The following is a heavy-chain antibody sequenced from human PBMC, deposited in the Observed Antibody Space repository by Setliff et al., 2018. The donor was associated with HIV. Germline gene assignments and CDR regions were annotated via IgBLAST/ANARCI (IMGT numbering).Heavy chain of an antibody. D-gene: IGHD4-17*01. J-gene: IGHJ4*02. CDR3: ARNDDYGGKSHDC. Sequence: SETLSLTCTVSGGSISSSTYYWDWLRQPPGKGLEWIGSIYYSGSTYYNPSLKSRVTISVDTSKSQFSLKLTSVTAADTAVYYCARNDDYGGKSHDCWGQGTLVTVSS. CDR2: IYYSGST. CDR1: GGSISSSTYY. V-gene: IGHV4-39*07.